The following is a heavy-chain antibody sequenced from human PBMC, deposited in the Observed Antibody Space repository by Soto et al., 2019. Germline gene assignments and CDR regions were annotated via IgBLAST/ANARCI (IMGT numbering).Heavy chain of an antibody. CDR2: IVSLLNTA. CDR3: ARNSPIGSTFSGYDAFDY. Sequence: VKVSCKASGYTFXSYGISWVRQAPGQGLEWMGRIVSLLNTATYAQKFQDRLTITADRSTGTAYMELNSLRSEDTAVYYCARNSPIGSTFSGYDAFDYWGQGTLVTVSS. CDR1: GYTFXSYG. D-gene: IGHD5-12*01. V-gene: IGHV1-69*04. J-gene: IGHJ4*02.